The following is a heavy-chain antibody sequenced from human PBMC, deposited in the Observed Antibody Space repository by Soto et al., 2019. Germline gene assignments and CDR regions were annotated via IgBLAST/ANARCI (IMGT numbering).Heavy chain of an antibody. CDR1: GGSISSYY. J-gene: IGHJ4*02. D-gene: IGHD4-17*01. CDR2: IYYSGST. V-gene: IGHV4-59*08. CDR3: ARLRWGVTSDFDY. Sequence: SETLSLTCTVSGGSISSYYWSWIRQPPGKGLEWIGYIYYSGSTNYNPSLKSRVTISVDTSKNQFSLKLSSVTAADTAVYYCARLRWGVTSDFDYWGQGTLVTVSS.